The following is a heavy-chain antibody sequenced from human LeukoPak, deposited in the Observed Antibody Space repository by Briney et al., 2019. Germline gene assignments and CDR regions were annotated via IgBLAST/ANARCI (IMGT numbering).Heavy chain of an antibody. V-gene: IGHV1-8*01. CDR1: GYTFTSYD. CDR2: MNPNSGNT. D-gene: IGHD5-18*01. CDR3: ARGQDTAMGRDYGMDV. Sequence: VASVKVSCKASGYTFTSYDINWVRQATGQGLEWMGCMNPNSGNTGYAQKFQGRVTMTRNTSISTAYMELSSLRSEDTAVYYCARGQDTAMGRDYGMDVWGQGTTVTVSS. J-gene: IGHJ6*02.